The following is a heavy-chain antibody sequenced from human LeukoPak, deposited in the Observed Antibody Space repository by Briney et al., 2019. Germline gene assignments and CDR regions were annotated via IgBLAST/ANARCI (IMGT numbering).Heavy chain of an antibody. V-gene: IGHV3-33*08. J-gene: IGHJ6*02. CDR3: ARDRAIYDILSYGMDV. CDR2: IWYDGSNK. Sequence: GGSLRLSCAASGFTFSSSAMSWVRQAPGKGLEWVAVIWYDGSNKYYAVSVKGRFTISRDNSKNTLYLQMNSLRAEDTAVYYCARDRAIYDILSYGMDVWGQGTTVTVSS. CDR1: GFTFSSSA. D-gene: IGHD3-9*01.